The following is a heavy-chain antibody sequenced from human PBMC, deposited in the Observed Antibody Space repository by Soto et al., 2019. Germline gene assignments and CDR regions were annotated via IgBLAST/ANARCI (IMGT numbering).Heavy chain of an antibody. CDR3: ARDLEFRDGNISHFDY. Sequence: QVQLVQSGAEVKKPGSSVKVSCKASGGTFKNYLFSWVRQAPGQGLECMGGVFPIFGTTNYAQRFQGRVTISADAATSTVYMELSGLTSEDTAVYFCARDLEFRDGNISHFDYWGQGPLVTVSS. J-gene: IGHJ4*02. V-gene: IGHV1-69*01. CDR1: GGTFKNYL. CDR2: VFPIFGTT. D-gene: IGHD1-1*01.